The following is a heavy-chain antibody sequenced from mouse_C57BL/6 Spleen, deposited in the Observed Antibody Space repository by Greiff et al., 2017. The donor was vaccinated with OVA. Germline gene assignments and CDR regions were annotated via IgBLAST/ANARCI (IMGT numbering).Heavy chain of an antibody. D-gene: IGHD4-1*02. CDR2: SRNKANDYTT. Sequence: EVKLMESGGGLVQSGRSLRLSCATSGFTFSDFYMEWVRQAPGKGLEWIAASRNKANDYTTEYSASVKGRFIVSRDTSQSILYLQMNALRAEDTAIYYCARDPNWYAMDYWGQGTSVTVSS. CDR1: GFTFSDFY. CDR3: ARDPNWYAMDY. V-gene: IGHV7-1*01. J-gene: IGHJ4*01.